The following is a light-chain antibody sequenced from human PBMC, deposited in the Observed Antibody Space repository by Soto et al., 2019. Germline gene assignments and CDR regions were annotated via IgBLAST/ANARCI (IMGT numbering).Light chain of an antibody. CDR1: SGRSTYI. V-gene: IGLV4-60*03. Sequence: QLVLTQSSSASASLGSSVKLTCTLSSGRSTYIIAWHQQQPGKAPQFLMKVEGSGSYNKGSGVPDRFSGSTSGSDRYLTISNLQSEDEADCYCETWDSHTQIFGGGTKLTVL. CDR2: VEGSGSY. J-gene: IGLJ2*01. CDR3: ETWDSHTQI.